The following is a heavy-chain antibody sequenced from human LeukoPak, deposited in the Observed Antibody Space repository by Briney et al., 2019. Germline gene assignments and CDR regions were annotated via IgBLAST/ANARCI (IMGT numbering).Heavy chain of an antibody. J-gene: IGHJ4*02. CDR1: GYTLTELS. CDR2: FDPEDGET. D-gene: IGHD6-19*01. Sequence: ASVKVSCKVSGYTLTELSMHWVRQAPGKGLEWMGGFDPEDGETIYAQKFQGRVTMTEDTSTDTAYMELSSLRSEDTAVYYCARVSSGWYPFDYWGQGTLVTVSS. CDR3: ARVSSGWYPFDY. V-gene: IGHV1-24*01.